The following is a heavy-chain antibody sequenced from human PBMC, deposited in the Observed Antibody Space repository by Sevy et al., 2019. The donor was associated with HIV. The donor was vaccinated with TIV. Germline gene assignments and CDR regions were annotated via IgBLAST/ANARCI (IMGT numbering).Heavy chain of an antibody. CDR3: ARDDVDTAMVILMH. J-gene: IGHJ4*02. V-gene: IGHV1-18*01. CDR1: GYTFTSYG. D-gene: IGHD5-18*01. Sequence: ASVKVSCKASGYTFTSYGISWVRQAPGQGLEWMGWISASNGNTNYAQKLQGRVTMTTDTSTSTAYMELRSLRSDDTAVYYCARDDVDTAMVILMHWGQGTLVTVSS. CDR2: ISASNGNT.